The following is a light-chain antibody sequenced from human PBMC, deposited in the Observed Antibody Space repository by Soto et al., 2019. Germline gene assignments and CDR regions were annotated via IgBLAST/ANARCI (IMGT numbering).Light chain of an antibody. CDR3: QQFNDYPLT. Sequence: DIPLTQSPSFLSASVGDRVTITCRASQAISSYLAWYQQKPGKPPKLLIYGASTLQSDVPSRFSGSGSGTEFTLTVISLHAEDSATYYCQQFNDYPLTFGGGTKVEIK. CDR2: GAS. V-gene: IGKV1-9*01. CDR1: QAISSY. J-gene: IGKJ4*01.